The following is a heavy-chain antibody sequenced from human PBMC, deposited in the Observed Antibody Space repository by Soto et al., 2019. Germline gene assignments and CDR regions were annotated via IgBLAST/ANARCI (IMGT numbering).Heavy chain of an antibody. CDR1: GDSVSSNSAA. CDR3: AGTTSHQWYYMDV. Sequence: SQTLSLTCAISGDSVSSNSAAWNWIRLSPSRGLEWLAMTYYRSRWYNDYAVSVRSRITVNPDTSKNQFSLQLTSVTPEDTAVYYCAGTTSHQWYYMDVWGKGTTVTVSS. J-gene: IGHJ6*03. CDR2: TYYRSRWYN. D-gene: IGHD1-7*01. V-gene: IGHV6-1*01.